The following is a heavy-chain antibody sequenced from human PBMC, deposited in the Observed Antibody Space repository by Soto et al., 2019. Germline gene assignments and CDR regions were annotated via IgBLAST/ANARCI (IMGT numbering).Heavy chain of an antibody. J-gene: IGHJ6*02. CDR2: IYPGNTDI. D-gene: IGHD5-12*01. Sequence: GESLKISCKGSGYSFTNYWIGWVRQMPGKGLEWMGIIYPGNTDIRYSPSFQGQVTISADKSISTAYLQWSSLKASDTAMYYCASGSLPYYYYYGMDVWGQGTTVTVSS. CDR1: GYSFTNYW. CDR3: ASGSLPYYYYYGMDV. V-gene: IGHV5-51*01.